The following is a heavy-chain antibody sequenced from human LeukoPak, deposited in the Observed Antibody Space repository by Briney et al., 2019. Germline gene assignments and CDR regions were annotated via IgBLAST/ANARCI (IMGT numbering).Heavy chain of an antibody. Sequence: VASVKVSCKASGYTFTGYYMHWVRQAPGQGLEWMGGIIPIFGTANYAQKFQGRVTITADESTSTAYMELSSLRSEDTAVYYCARVRVVPAASRWFDPWGQGTLVTVSS. D-gene: IGHD2-2*01. CDR1: GYTFTGYY. CDR2: IIPIFGTA. CDR3: ARVRVVPAASRWFDP. J-gene: IGHJ5*02. V-gene: IGHV1-69*13.